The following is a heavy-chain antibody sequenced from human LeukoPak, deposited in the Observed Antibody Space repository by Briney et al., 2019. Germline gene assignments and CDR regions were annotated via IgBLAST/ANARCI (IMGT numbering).Heavy chain of an antibody. Sequence: GGSLRLSCAASGFTFSSYGIHWVRQAPGKGLEWVAVISFDGSNKYFADSVKGRFTVSRDNTQNTVHPQMNSLRRDDTAVYYCVRTGYSRSSITLFSYYFDYWGQGTLVTVSS. CDR1: GFTFSSYG. D-gene: IGHD2-15*01. V-gene: IGHV3-30*03. J-gene: IGHJ4*02. CDR3: VRTGYSRSSITLFSYYFDY. CDR2: ISFDGSNK.